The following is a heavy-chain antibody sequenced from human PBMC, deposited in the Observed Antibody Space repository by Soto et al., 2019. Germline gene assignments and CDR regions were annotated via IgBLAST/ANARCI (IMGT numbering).Heavy chain of an antibody. CDR3: ARHWTTVTQTIDY. D-gene: IGHD4-17*01. CDR1: GGSISSSSYY. CDR2: IYYSGST. J-gene: IGHJ4*02. Sequence: QLQLQESGPGLVKPSETLSLTCTVSGGSISSSSYYWSWIRQPPGKGLEWIGSIYYSGSTYYNPSLKSRVTISVDTSKNQFSLKLSSVTAADTAVSYCARHWTTVTQTIDYWGQGTLVTVSS. V-gene: IGHV4-39*01.